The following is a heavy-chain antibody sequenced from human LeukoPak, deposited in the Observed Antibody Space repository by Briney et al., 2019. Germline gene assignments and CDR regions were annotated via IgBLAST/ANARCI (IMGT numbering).Heavy chain of an antibody. CDR3: ARDGHATVAVNFDY. V-gene: IGHV3-7*01. Sequence: GGSLRLSCAASGFTFSGYSMNWVRQAPGKGLEWVANINQDGSEKYFVDSVKGRFTISRDNAKNSLYLQMSSLRAEDTAMYYCARDGHATVAVNFDYWGQGILVTVSS. CDR2: INQDGSEK. D-gene: IGHD6-19*01. CDR1: GFTFSGYS. J-gene: IGHJ4*02.